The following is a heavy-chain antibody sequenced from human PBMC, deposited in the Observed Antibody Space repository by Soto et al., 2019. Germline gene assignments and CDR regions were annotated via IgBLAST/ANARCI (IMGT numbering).Heavy chain of an antibody. J-gene: IGHJ4*02. CDR2: IYSSGST. Sequence: QVQLQESGPGLVKPSETLSLTCTVSGGSISSYYWSWIRQPPGKGLEWIGYIYSSGSTNYTPSLKSRVTISVDTSKNQFSLRLSSVTTADTAVYYCARHPAVTGTAAYFDYWGQGTLVTVSS. D-gene: IGHD6-19*01. V-gene: IGHV4-59*08. CDR3: ARHPAVTGTAAYFDY. CDR1: GGSISSYY.